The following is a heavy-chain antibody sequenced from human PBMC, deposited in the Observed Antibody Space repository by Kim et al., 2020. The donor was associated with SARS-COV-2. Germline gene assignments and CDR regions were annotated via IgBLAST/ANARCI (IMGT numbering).Heavy chain of an antibody. CDR1: GFTFTNFG. D-gene: IGHD5-18*01. Sequence: GGSLRLSCVASGFTFTNFGLHWVRRAPGRGLEWVAVIWYDGSRQYYADSVKGRFTVSGDDSRKTMYLQMNSLRAEDTAVYYCARADADSAMDVWGQGTTVTVSS. V-gene: IGHV3-33*01. J-gene: IGHJ6*02. CDR2: IWYDGSRQ. CDR3: ARADADSAMDV.